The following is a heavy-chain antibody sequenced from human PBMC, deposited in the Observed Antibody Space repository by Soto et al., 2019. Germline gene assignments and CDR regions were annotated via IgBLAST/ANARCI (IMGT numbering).Heavy chain of an antibody. J-gene: IGHJ5*02. CDR2: IKSKTDGGTT. V-gene: IGHV3-15*01. CDR1: GFTFSNAW. Sequence: GGSLRLSCAASGFTFSNAWMSWVRQAPGKGLEWVGRIKSKTDGGTTDYAAPVKGRFTISRDDSKNTLYLQMNSLKTEDTAVYYCTTDAQFTIFGVVISSWFDPWGQGTLVTVSS. D-gene: IGHD3-3*01. CDR3: TTDAQFTIFGVVISSWFDP.